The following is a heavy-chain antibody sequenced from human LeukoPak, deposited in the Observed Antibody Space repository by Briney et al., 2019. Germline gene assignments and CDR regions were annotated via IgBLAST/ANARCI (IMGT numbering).Heavy chain of an antibody. D-gene: IGHD5/OR15-5a*01. V-gene: IGHV4-59*08. CDR2: IYYSGST. CDR3: ARANRVSLYYFDY. J-gene: IGHJ4*02. Sequence: PSETLSLTCTVSGGSISSYYWSWIRQHPGKGQEWIGYIYYSGSTSYNPSLKSRVTISVDTSKKQFSLKLSSVTAADTAVYYCARANRVSLYYFDYWGQGTLVTVSS. CDR1: GGSISSYY.